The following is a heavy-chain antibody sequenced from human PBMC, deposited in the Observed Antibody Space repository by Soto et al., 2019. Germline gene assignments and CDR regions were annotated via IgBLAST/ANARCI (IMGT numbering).Heavy chain of an antibody. Sequence: EVQLVESGGGLVKPGGSLRLSCAASGFTFSSYSMNWVRQAPGKGLEWVSSISSSSSYIYYADSVKGRFTISRDNAKNSLYLQMISLGAEDTAVYYCARGGVVVPAAIASPSRYYYYGMDVWGQGTTVTVSS. V-gene: IGHV3-21*01. J-gene: IGHJ6*02. CDR3: ARGGVVVPAAIASPSRYYYYGMDV. CDR2: ISSSSSYI. CDR1: GFTFSSYS. D-gene: IGHD2-2*01.